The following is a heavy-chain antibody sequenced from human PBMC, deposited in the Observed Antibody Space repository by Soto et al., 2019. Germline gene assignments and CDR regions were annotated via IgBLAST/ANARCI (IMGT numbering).Heavy chain of an antibody. Sequence: QVQLVESGGGVVQPGRSLRLSCAASGFTFSSYGMHWVRQAPGKGLEWVAVIWYDGSNKYYADSVKGRFTISRDNSKNTLYLQMNRLRGEDTAVYYCARIVGRMGGFDYWGQGTLVTVSS. J-gene: IGHJ4*02. D-gene: IGHD1-26*01. CDR1: GFTFSSYG. CDR2: IWYDGSNK. CDR3: ARIVGRMGGFDY. V-gene: IGHV3-33*01.